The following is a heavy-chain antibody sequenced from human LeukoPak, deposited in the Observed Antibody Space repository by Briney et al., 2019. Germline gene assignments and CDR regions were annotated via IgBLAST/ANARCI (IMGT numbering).Heavy chain of an antibody. Sequence: GESLKISCKGSGYSFTSYWIGWVRQMPGKGLEWVGIIYPGDSDTRYSPSFQGQVTISADKSISTAYLQWSSLKASDTAMYYCARTAAYCGGDCHYGMDVWGQGTTVTVSS. J-gene: IGHJ6*02. CDR3: ARTAAYCGGDCHYGMDV. CDR1: GYSFTSYW. CDR2: IYPGDSDT. D-gene: IGHD2-21*02. V-gene: IGHV5-51*01.